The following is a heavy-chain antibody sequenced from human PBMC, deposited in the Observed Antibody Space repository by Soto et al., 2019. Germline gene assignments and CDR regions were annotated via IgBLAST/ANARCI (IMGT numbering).Heavy chain of an antibody. CDR1: GGSTSSYY. V-gene: IGHV4-59*08. Sequence: SXTQSLTSTVSGGSTSSYYWSWIRQPPGKGLEWIGYIYYSGSTNYNPSLKSRVTISVDTSKNQFSLKLSSVTAADTAVYYCARHFLELPDYWGQGTLVTVSS. CDR3: ARHFLELPDY. D-gene: IGHD1-7*01. J-gene: IGHJ4*02. CDR2: IYYSGST.